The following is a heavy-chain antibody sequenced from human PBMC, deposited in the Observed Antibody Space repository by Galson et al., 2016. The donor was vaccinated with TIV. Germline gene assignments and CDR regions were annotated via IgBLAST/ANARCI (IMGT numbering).Heavy chain of an antibody. CDR1: GYTFTHYP. J-gene: IGHJ4*02. Sequence: SVKVSCKASGYTFTHYPIHWVRQAPGQRLEWMAWINAGNGNTKSSQKMQGRVTLTTDTSASTAYMELTSLRSDDTAVYYCARPPYCGGDCYKYVLWGQGTLVTVSS. D-gene: IGHD2-21*01. V-gene: IGHV1-3*01. CDR2: INAGNGNT. CDR3: ARPPYCGGDCYKYVL.